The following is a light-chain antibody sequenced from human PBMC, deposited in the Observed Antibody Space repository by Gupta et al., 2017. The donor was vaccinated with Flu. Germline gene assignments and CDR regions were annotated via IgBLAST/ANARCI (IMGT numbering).Light chain of an antibody. CDR3: MQGARWPWA. Sequence: EVVMTQSPLSLPVTLGQPASISCRSSQTLVYSDGNIYLHWFQQRPGQSPRRLIYQVSHRESGVPDRFSGSGSGTDFTLKISRVEAEDVGVYYCMQGARWPWAFGQGTKVEIK. CDR2: QVS. V-gene: IGKV2-30*01. CDR1: QTLVYSDGNIY. J-gene: IGKJ1*01.